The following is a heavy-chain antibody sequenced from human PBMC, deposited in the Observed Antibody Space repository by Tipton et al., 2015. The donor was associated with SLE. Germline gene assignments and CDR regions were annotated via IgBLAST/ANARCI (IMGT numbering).Heavy chain of an antibody. V-gene: IGHV4-59*12. CDR2: IYYSGST. CDR1: GGSINNYY. Sequence: TLSLTCAVSGGSINNYYWSWIRQPPGKGLEWIGYIYYSGSTNYNPSLRSRVTMSVDTSKNQFSLKLSSVTAADTAVYYCARWVDSPEGVWGKGTTVTVSS. D-gene: IGHD3-9*01. CDR3: ARWVDSPEGV. J-gene: IGHJ6*04.